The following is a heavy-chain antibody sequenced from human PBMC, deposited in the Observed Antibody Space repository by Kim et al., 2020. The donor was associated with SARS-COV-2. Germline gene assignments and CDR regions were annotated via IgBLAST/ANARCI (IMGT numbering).Heavy chain of an antibody. J-gene: IGHJ5*02. Sequence: ASVKVSCKASGYTFTDYYIHWVRQAPGQGLECVGWINPDSGGTSYVQKFQGRVTMTRDTSISTAYMELSRLTSDDTAAYYCARDPKEGGPENNWFDTWGQGTLVSVSS. CDR2: INPDSGGT. D-gene: IGHD1-26*01. V-gene: IGHV1-2*02. CDR1: GYTFTDYY. CDR3: ARDPKEGGPENNWFDT.